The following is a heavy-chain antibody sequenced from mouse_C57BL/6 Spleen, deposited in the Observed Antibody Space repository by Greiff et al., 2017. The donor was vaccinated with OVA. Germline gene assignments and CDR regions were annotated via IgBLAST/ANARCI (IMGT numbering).Heavy chain of an antibody. J-gene: IGHJ2*01. CDR2: TYPGSGST. V-gene: IGHV1-55*01. Sequence: QVQLQQPGAELVKPGASVKMSCKASGYTFTSYWITWVKQRPGQGLEWIGDTYPGSGSTNYNEKFKSKATLTVDTSSSTAYMQLSSLTSEDSAVYYCARHYYGSRRGYFDYWGQGTTLTVSS. CDR1: GYTFTSYW. D-gene: IGHD1-1*01. CDR3: ARHYYGSRRGYFDY.